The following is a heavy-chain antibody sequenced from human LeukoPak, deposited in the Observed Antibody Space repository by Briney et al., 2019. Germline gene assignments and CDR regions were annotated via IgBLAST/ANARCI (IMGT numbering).Heavy chain of an antibody. Sequence: SETLSLTCTVSGGSISSYYWSWIRQPAGKGLEWIGRIYTSGSTNYNPSLKSRVSISLDKSKKQFSLKLSSVSAADTAVYYCATMDNFWRGFDYWGRGTLVTVSS. J-gene: IGHJ4*02. V-gene: IGHV4-4*07. CDR1: GGSISSYY. CDR2: IYTSGST. D-gene: IGHD3-3*01. CDR3: ATMDNFWRGFDY.